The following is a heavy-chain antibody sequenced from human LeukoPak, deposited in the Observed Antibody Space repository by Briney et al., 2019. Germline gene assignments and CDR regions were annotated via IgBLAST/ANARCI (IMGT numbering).Heavy chain of an antibody. D-gene: IGHD2/OR15-2a*01. CDR2: VSSSGTT. J-gene: IGHJ5*02. V-gene: IGHV4-39*01. CDR1: GGPIDNSNYL. CDR3: ARVVIGDFAYNWLDP. Sequence: SETLSLTCGVSGGPIDNSNYLWAWIRQSPQKGLEWVGSVSSSGTTHYKTSLKSRVAISLDTSKNQFSLRLTSVTAADTAVYFCARVVIGDFAYNWLDPWGQGTLVTVSS.